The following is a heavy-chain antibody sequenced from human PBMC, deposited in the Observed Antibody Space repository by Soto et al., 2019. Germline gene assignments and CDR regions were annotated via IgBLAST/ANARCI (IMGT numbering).Heavy chain of an antibody. Sequence: PSETLSLTCTVSGGSISSYYWSWIRQPPGKGLEWIGYIYYSGSTNYNPSLKSRVTTSVDTSKNQFSLKLSSVTAADTAVYYCARESTTTNYYYYGMDVWGQGTTVTVSS. CDR1: GGSISSYY. CDR2: IYYSGST. J-gene: IGHJ6*02. D-gene: IGHD4-17*01. V-gene: IGHV4-59*01. CDR3: ARESTTTNYYYYGMDV.